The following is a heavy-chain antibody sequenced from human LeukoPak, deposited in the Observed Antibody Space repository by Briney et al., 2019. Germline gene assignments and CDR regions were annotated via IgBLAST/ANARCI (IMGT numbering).Heavy chain of an antibody. J-gene: IGHJ4*02. CDR3: ATDLGYCSSTTCDTFDY. Sequence: ASVKVSCKXSGYTFTSSGISWVRQSPGQGLEWMGWISTHDVNTKYAQKLQGRVTLTTDTSTSTAYMELRSLRSDDTAVYYCATDLGYCSSTTCDTFDYWGQGTLVTVSS. CDR2: ISTHDVNT. V-gene: IGHV1-18*01. CDR1: GYTFTSSG. D-gene: IGHD2-2*01.